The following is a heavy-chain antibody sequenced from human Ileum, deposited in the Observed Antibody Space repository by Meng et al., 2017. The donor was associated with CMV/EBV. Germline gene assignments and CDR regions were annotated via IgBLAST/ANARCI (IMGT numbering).Heavy chain of an antibody. CDR2: IDPSGGST. V-gene: IGHV1-46*01. D-gene: IGHD3-22*01. J-gene: IGHJ4*02. Sequence: KASGYTFINYYIHWLRQAPGQGLEWMGIIDPSGGSTRYAQTLQGRVTMTRDTSTSTVYMELNSLRSEDTAVYYCARRDYYHTSAYLDYWGQGTLVTVSS. CDR3: ARRDYYHTSAYLDY. CDR1: GYTFINYY.